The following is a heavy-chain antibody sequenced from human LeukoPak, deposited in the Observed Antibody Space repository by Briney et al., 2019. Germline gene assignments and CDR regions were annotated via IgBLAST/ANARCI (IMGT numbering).Heavy chain of an antibody. Sequence: QTGGSLRLSCAASGFTFSSYGMHWVRQAPGKGLEWVAFIRYDGSNKYYADSVKGRFTISRDNAKNSLYLQMNSLRAEDTAVYYCEGYCSGGSCYGATSHYWGQGTLVTVSS. V-gene: IGHV3-30*02. CDR1: GFTFSSYG. D-gene: IGHD2-15*01. CDR3: EGYCSGGSCYGATSHY. J-gene: IGHJ4*02. CDR2: IRYDGSNK.